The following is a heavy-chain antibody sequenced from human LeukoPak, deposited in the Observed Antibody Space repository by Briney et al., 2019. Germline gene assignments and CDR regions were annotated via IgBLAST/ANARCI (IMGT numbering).Heavy chain of an antibody. Sequence: SETLSLTCAVSGYSIRSGYYWGWIRQPPGKGLEWIGSIYHSGSTYYNPSLKSRVTISVDTSKNQFSLKLSSVTAADTAVYYCARNASDYYDSSGYYYYFDYWGQGTLVTVSS. V-gene: IGHV4-38-2*01. CDR3: ARNASDYYDSSGYYYYFDY. D-gene: IGHD3-22*01. J-gene: IGHJ4*02. CDR1: GYSIRSGYY. CDR2: IYHSGST.